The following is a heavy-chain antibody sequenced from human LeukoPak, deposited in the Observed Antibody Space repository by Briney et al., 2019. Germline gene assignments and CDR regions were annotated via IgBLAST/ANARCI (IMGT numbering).Heavy chain of an antibody. J-gene: IGHJ4*02. Sequence: ASVKVSCKASGYTFTNYTLNWVRQAPGQGLEWMGWIDTNTGNPTYAQGFIGRFVFSLDTPVTTAYLQISSLKAEDTAVYYCARGYGTTGYFSYWGQGTLVTVSS. CDR1: GYTFTNYT. V-gene: IGHV7-4-1*02. CDR3: ARGYGTTGYFSY. D-gene: IGHD3-22*01. CDR2: IDTNTGNP.